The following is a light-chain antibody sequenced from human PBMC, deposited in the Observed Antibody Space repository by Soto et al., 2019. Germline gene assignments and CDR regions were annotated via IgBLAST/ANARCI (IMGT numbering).Light chain of an antibody. Sequence: EIVMTQSPATLSLSPGERATLSCRASQSVSSNLAWYKQKPGQAPRLLIYGASTRATGIPARFSGSGSGTEFTLTISSLQSEDFAVYYCQQYNNWPLTFGGGTKVDI. CDR3: QQYNNWPLT. CDR1: QSVSSN. J-gene: IGKJ4*01. CDR2: GAS. V-gene: IGKV3-15*01.